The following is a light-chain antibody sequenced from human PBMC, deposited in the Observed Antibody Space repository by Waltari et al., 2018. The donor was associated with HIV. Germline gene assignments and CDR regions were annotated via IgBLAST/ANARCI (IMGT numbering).Light chain of an antibody. CDR2: GAS. V-gene: IGKV3-20*01. CDR3: QQYGSSLSLT. CDR1: QSVSSSY. Sequence: ETVLTQSPGTLSLSPGERATLSCRASQSVSSSYLAWYQQKPGQAPKLLIYGASTRATGIPDRFSGSGSGTDFTLIISRLEPEDFAVYYCQQYGSSLSLTFGQGTKVEIK. J-gene: IGKJ1*01.